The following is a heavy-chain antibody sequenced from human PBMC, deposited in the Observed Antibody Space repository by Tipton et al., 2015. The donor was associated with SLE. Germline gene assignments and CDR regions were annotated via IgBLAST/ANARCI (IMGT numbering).Heavy chain of an antibody. J-gene: IGHJ4*02. Sequence: TLSLTCTVSGYSISSGYYWGWIRQPPGKGLEWIGEINHSGSTNYNPSLKSRVTISVDTSKNQFSLKLSSVTAADTAVYYCARAPQQLGYFDYWGQGTLVTVSS. V-gene: IGHV4-38-2*02. CDR1: GYSISSGYY. CDR3: ARAPQQLGYFDY. CDR2: INHSGST. D-gene: IGHD6-13*01.